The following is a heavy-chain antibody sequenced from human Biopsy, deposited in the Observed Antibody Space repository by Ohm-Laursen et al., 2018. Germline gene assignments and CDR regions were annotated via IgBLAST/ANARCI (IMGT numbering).Heavy chain of an antibody. CDR2: ISYTGYT. CDR1: GDSFTGHY. V-gene: IGHV4-59*11. D-gene: IGHD4-23*01. CDR3: AGGSNDFGGLYFHR. Sequence: SETLSLTCTVSGDSFTGHYWSWIRQPPGKGLEWIGHISYTGYTSYNASLKSRVTISVDTSRNHFSLRLSSLTAADTAVYYCAGGSNDFGGLYFHRWGQGTLLTVSS. J-gene: IGHJ4*02.